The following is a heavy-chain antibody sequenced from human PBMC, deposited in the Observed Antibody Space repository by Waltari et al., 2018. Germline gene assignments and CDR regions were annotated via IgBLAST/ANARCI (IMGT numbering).Heavy chain of an antibody. V-gene: IGHV4-34*01. Sequence: QVQLQQWGAGLLKPSETLSLTCAVYGGSFSGYYWSWIRQPPGNGLGGVGGINHSGSTNYNPSLKSRVTISVDTSKNQFSLKLSSVTAADTAVYYCAKNKKRGYSSSGFDYWGQGTLVTVSS. CDR3: AKNKKRGYSSSGFDY. CDR2: INHSGST. J-gene: IGHJ4*02. CDR1: GGSFSGYY. D-gene: IGHD5-18*01.